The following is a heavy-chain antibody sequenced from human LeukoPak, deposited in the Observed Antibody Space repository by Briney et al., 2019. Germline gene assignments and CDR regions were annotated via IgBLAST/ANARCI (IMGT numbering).Heavy chain of an antibody. CDR1: GYTFTGYY. J-gene: IGHJ4*02. V-gene: IGHV1-2*04. Sequence: GASLKVSCKASGYTFTGYYMHWVRQAPGQELEWLGWINPNSGGTNYAQKFQGWVTMTRDTSISTAYMELSRLRSDDTAVYYCAVGEGSSTDYWGQGTLVTVSS. D-gene: IGHD2-2*01. CDR3: AVGEGSSTDY. CDR2: INPNSGGT.